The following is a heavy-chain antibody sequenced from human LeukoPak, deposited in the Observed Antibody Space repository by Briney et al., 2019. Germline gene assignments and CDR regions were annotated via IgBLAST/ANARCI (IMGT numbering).Heavy chain of an antibody. CDR2: IKQDRSEI. V-gene: IGHV3-7*04. Sequence: TGGSLRLSCAASGFSFSSFWMTWVRQTPGRGLEWEANIKQDRSEIHYVDSLKGRFIISRDNAKKSLYLQMNSLRAEDTAVYYCARSLGYCSGGSCYPFDCWGQGALVTVSS. CDR3: ARSLGYCSGGSCYPFDC. CDR1: GFSFSSFW. J-gene: IGHJ4*02. D-gene: IGHD2-15*01.